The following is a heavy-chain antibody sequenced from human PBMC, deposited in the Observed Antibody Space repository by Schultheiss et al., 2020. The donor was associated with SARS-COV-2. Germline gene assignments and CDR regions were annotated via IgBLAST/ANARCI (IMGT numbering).Heavy chain of an antibody. V-gene: IGHV4-38-2*02. CDR2: INHSGST. CDR3: ARGCSRYCSGGSCYPGLNWFDP. CDR1: GYSLSSGYY. D-gene: IGHD2-15*01. J-gene: IGHJ5*02. Sequence: SQTLSLTCTVSGYSLSSGYYWGWIRQPPGKGLEWIGEINHSGSTNYNPSLKSRVTISVDTSKNQFSLKLSSVTAADTAVYYCARGCSRYCSGGSCYPGLNWFDPWGQGTLVTVSS.